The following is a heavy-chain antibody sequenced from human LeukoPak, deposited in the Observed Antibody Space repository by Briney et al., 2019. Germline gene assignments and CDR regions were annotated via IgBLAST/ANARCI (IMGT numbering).Heavy chain of an antibody. Sequence: PGGSLRLSCAASGFTFSSYGMHWVRQAPGKGLEWVAVIWYDGSNKYYADSVKGRFTISRDNSKNTLYLQMNSLRAEDTAVYYCARGAYSYGYYFDYWGQGTLVTVSS. J-gene: IGHJ4*02. CDR3: ARGAYSYGYYFDY. D-gene: IGHD5-18*01. V-gene: IGHV3-33*01. CDR1: GFTFSSYG. CDR2: IWYDGSNK.